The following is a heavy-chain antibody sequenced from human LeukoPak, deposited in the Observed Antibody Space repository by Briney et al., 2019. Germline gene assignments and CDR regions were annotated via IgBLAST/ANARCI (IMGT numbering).Heavy chain of an antibody. V-gene: IGHV3-30*02. CDR1: GFTFSSYG. Sequence: PGGSLRLSCAASGFTFSSYGMHWVRQAPGKGLEWVAFIRYDGSNKYYADSVKGRFTISRDNSKNTLYLQMNSLRAEDTAVYYCAMISRPYLLRSDYWGQGTLVTVSS. CDR3: AMISRPYLLRSDY. CDR2: IRYDGSNK. D-gene: IGHD2-15*01. J-gene: IGHJ4*02.